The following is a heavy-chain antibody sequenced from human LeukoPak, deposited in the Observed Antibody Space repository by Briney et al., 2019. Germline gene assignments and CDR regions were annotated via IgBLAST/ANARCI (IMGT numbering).Heavy chain of an antibody. J-gene: IGHJ5*02. D-gene: IGHD7-27*01. CDR2: ISSSSSYI. CDR1: GFTFSSYS. V-gene: IGHV3-21*01. Sequence: GGSLRLSCAASGFTFSSYSMNWVRQAPGKGLEWGSSISSSSSYIYYADSVKGRFTISRDNAKNSLYLQMNSLRAEDTAVYYCARESTGGTNWFDPWGQGTLVTVSS. CDR3: ARESTGGTNWFDP.